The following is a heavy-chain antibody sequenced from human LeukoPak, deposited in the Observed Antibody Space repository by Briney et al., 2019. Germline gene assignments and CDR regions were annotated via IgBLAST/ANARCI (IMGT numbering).Heavy chain of an antibody. Sequence: SETLSLTCTVSGGSISSYYWSWIRQPPGKGLEWLGYIYYSGSTNYNPSLKSRVTISVDTSKNQFSLKLSSVTAADTAVYYCARVSDDYVWGSYRIDYWGQGTLVTVSS. V-gene: IGHV4-59*12. D-gene: IGHD3-16*02. CDR1: GGSISSYY. CDR3: ARVSDDYVWGSYRIDY. J-gene: IGHJ4*02. CDR2: IYYSGST.